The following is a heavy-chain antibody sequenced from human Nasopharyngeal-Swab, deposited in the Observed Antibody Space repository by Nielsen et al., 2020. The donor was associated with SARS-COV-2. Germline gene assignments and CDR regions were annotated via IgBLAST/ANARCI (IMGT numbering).Heavy chain of an antibody. D-gene: IGHD1-7*01. CDR1: GGSISSGGYS. J-gene: IGHJ4*02. V-gene: IGHV4-30-2*01. CDR3: ARAGITYYDY. CDR2: IHHSGST. Sequence: SETLSLTCAVSGGSISSGGYSWSWIRQPPGKGLEWTGYIHHSGSTYYNPSLKSRVTISVDRSKNQFSLKLSSVTAADTAVYYCARAGITYYDYWGQGTLVTVSS.